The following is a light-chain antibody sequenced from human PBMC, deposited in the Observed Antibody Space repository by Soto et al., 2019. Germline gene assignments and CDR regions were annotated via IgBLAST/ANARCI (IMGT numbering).Light chain of an antibody. CDR3: QHYNSYSEA. CDR2: DAS. V-gene: IGKV1-5*01. Sequence: PSTLSSSVGYSVTITCRASQNIRNWLAWYQQKPGKAPNPLIYDASSLKSGVPSRFSGSGSGTEFTLTISSLQPDDFATYYCQHYNSYSEAFGQGTKVDIK. J-gene: IGKJ1*01. CDR1: QNIRNW.